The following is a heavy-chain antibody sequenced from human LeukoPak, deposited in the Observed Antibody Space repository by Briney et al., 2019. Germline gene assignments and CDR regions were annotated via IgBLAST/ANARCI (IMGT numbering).Heavy chain of an antibody. CDR1: GFTFSSYN. CDR3: AREDVPGYYDSSGYFS. D-gene: IGHD3-22*01. Sequence: GGSLRLSCAASGFTFSSYNMNWVRQAPGKGLEWVSSISSSSYMYYADSVKGRFTISRDNAKNSLYLQMNSLRAEDMAVYYCAREDVPGYYDSSGYFSWGQGTLVTVSS. V-gene: IGHV3-21*01. CDR2: ISSSSYM. J-gene: IGHJ4*02.